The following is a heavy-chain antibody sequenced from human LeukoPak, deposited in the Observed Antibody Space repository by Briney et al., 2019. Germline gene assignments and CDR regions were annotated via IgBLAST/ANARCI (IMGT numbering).Heavy chain of an antibody. CDR3: ARTVVVVAAKSRYNWFDP. Sequence: GASVKVSCKASGYTFTSYGISWVRQAPGQGLEWMGWISAYNGNTNYAQKLQGRVTMTTDTSTSTAYMELRSLRSDDAAVYYCARTVVVVAAKSRYNWFDPWGQGTLVTVSS. J-gene: IGHJ5*02. D-gene: IGHD2-15*01. CDR1: GYTFTSYG. V-gene: IGHV1-18*01. CDR2: ISAYNGNT.